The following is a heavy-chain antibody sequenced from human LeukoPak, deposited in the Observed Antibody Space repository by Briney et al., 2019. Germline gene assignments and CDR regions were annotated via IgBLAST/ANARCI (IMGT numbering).Heavy chain of an antibody. CDR3: ARQGYCFGSSRYAGGDWFDP. CDR2: IHHSGST. J-gene: IGHJ5*02. CDR1: GGSVSSGGCS. D-gene: IGHD2-2*01. Sequence: PSQTLSLTCTVSGGSVSSGGCSWSWIRQPPGKGLEWVGNIHHSGSTHYNPSLKSRVTMSVDRSKDQFSLKLSSVTAADTAVYYCARQGYCFGSSRYAGGDWFDPWGQGILVTVSS. V-gene: IGHV4-30-2*01.